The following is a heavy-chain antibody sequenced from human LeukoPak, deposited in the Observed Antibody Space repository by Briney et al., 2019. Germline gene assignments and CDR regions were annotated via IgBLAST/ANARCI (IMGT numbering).Heavy chain of an antibody. CDR1: GFTFSRHG. Sequence: PGRSLRLSCAASGFTFSRHGMHWVRQAPGKGLEWVAVIWHDGSNQYYGDSVKGRFTISRDNSKNTLYLQMSSLRVEDTAVYYCAKDWEGYTNDLDYWGQGTLVTVSS. J-gene: IGHJ4*02. CDR2: IWHDGSNQ. CDR3: AKDWEGYTNDLDY. V-gene: IGHV3-33*06. D-gene: IGHD2-8*01.